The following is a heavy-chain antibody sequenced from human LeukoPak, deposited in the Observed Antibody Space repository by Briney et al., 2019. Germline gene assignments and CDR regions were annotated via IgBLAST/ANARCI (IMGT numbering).Heavy chain of an antibody. J-gene: IGHJ3*02. D-gene: IGHD6-13*01. CDR3: ASPYSSSWYFDI. CDR1: GGSISSSSYY. Sequence: PSETLSLTCTVSGGSISSSSYYWGWIRQPPGKGLEWIGSIYYSGSTYYNPSLKSRVTISVDTSKNQFSLKLSSVTAADTAVYYCASPYSSSWYFDIWGQGTMVTVSS. CDR2: IYYSGST. V-gene: IGHV4-39*07.